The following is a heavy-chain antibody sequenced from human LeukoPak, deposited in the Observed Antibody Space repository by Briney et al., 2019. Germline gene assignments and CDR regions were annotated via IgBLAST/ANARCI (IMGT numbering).Heavy chain of an antibody. V-gene: IGHV3-23*01. J-gene: IGHJ4*02. CDR2: ISGSGGST. Sequence: GGSLRLSCAASGFTFSSYAMSWVRQAPGKGLEWVSAISGSGGSTYYADSVKGRFTISRDNSKNTLYLQMNSLRAEDTAVYYCAKDPTHSIVVVPAAGYWGQGTLVTVSS. CDR3: AKDPTHSIVVVPAAGY. D-gene: IGHD2-2*01. CDR1: GFTFSSYA.